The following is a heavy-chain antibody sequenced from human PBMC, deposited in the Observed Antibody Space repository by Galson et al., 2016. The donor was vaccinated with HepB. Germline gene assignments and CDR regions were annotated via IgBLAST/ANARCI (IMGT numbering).Heavy chain of an antibody. CDR1: GYSFTTYW. J-gene: IGHJ4*02. D-gene: IGHD6-19*01. V-gene: IGHV5-51*01. Sequence: QSGAEVKKHGESLKISCKVSGYSFTTYWIAWLRQMPGKGLAWMGTVYPGDSDARYSPSFHGQVTLAVDKSSTTAYLHWSSLKASDTAMFYCAIRISVWYELDHWGQGTLVTVSS. CDR3: AIRISVWYELDH. CDR2: VYPGDSDA.